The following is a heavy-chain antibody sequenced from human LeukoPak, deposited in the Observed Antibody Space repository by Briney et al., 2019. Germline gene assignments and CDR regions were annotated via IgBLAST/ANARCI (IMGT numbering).Heavy chain of an antibody. V-gene: IGHV3-33*01. Sequence: GSLRLSCAASGFIFDNFGMHWVRQAPGKGPEWVANIWYDGMNKYYGDSVKGRFTISRDNSKSTLYLQMNSLRAEDTAVYYCARDISYYYDSSGYYYPIFDYWGQGALVTVSS. CDR2: IWYDGMNK. CDR3: ARDISYYYDSSGYYYPIFDY. J-gene: IGHJ4*02. D-gene: IGHD3-22*01. CDR1: GFIFDNFG.